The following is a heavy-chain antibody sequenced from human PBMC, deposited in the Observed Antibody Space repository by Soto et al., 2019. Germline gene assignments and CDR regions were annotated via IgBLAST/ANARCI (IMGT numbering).Heavy chain of an antibody. CDR1: GFTFISYA. Sequence: PGGSLRLSCAASGFTFISYAMHWVRQAPGKGLEWVAVISYDGSNKYYADSVKGRFTISRDNSKNTLYLQMNSLRAEDTAVYYCARSASGYLDYWGQGTLVTVSS. J-gene: IGHJ4*02. D-gene: IGHD3-22*01. CDR3: ARSASGYLDY. V-gene: IGHV3-30-3*01. CDR2: ISYDGSNK.